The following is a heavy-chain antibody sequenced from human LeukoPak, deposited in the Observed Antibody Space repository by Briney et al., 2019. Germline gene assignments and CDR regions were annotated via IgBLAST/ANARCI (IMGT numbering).Heavy chain of an antibody. CDR2: GDPEDGET. D-gene: IGHD6-19*01. Sequence: VKVSCKSSVYTFTDYYRHGVQQAPGKGLERMGGGDPEDGETIYAEKFQGRVTITADTSTDTAYMELSSLRSNDTAVYYCATETPNIAVAGPWVAFAIWGQGTMVTVSS. CDR3: ATETPNIAVAGPWVAFAI. V-gene: IGHV1-69-2*01. J-gene: IGHJ3*02. CDR1: VYTFTDYY.